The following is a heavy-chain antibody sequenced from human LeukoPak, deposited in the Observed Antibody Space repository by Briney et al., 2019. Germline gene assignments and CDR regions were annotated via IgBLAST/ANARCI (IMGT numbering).Heavy chain of an antibody. CDR2: TSGDGITT. CDR1: GFTFHNYA. CDR3: ARDHVYGGADY. Sequence: GGSLRLSCAASGFTFHNYAIHWVRQAPGKGLEWVSLTSGDGITTYFADSVKGRFTISRDNSKSSLFLQMNSLRTEDTASYYCARDHVYGGADYWGQGTLVTVSS. D-gene: IGHD5/OR15-5a*01. J-gene: IGHJ4*02. V-gene: IGHV3-43*02.